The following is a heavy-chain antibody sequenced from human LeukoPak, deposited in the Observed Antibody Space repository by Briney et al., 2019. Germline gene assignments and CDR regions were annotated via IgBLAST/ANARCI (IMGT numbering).Heavy chain of an antibody. CDR2: IKQDGSEK. CDR3: ASSWFGEVPHPNY. J-gene: IGHJ4*02. V-gene: IGHV3-7*01. CDR1: GFTFSSYW. D-gene: IGHD3-10*01. Sequence: PGGSLRLSCAASGFTFSSYWMSWVRQAPGKGLEWVANIKQDGSEKYYVDSVKGRLTISRDNAKNSLYLQMNSLRAEDTALYYCASSWFGEVPHPNYWGQGTLVTVSS.